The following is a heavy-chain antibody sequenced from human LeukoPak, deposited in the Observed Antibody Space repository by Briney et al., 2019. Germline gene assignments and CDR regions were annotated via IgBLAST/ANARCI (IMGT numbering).Heavy chain of an antibody. V-gene: IGHV3-30-3*01. CDR1: GFTFSSYA. J-gene: IGHJ3*02. CDR3: ARGSHGGADAFDI. Sequence: GGSLRLSCAASGFTFSSYAMHWARQAPGKGLEWVAVISYDGSNKYYADSVKGRFTISRDNSKNTLYLQTNSLRAEDTAVYYCARGSHGGADAFDIWGQGTMVTVSS. D-gene: IGHD3-16*01. CDR2: ISYDGSNK.